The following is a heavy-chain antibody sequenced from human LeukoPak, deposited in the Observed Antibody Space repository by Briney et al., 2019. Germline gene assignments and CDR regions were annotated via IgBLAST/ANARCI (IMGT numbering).Heavy chain of an antibody. J-gene: IGHJ5*02. CDR3: AGSYYDTRGYFNS. CDR1: GYTFTADH. Sequence: ASVKVSCKASGYTFTADHMHWVRQAPGQGLEWMGWINPNSGDTKYALKFQGRVTMTRDTSLTTAYMELSGLRSDDTAVYYCAGSYYDTRGYFNSWGQGTLVTVSS. CDR2: INPNSGDT. D-gene: IGHD3-22*01. V-gene: IGHV1-2*02.